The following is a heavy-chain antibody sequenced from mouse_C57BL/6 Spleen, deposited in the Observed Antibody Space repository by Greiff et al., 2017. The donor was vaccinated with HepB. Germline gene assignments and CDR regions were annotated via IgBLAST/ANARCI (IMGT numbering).Heavy chain of an antibody. CDR1: GYSITSGYY. Sequence: VQLQQSGPGLVKPSQSLSLTCSVTGYSITSGYYWNWIRQFPGNKLEWMGYISYDGSNNYNPSLKNRISITRDTSKNQFFLKLNSVTTEDTATYYCARRSYGSSFDYWGQGTTLTVSS. V-gene: IGHV3-6*01. CDR2: ISYDGSN. J-gene: IGHJ2*01. D-gene: IGHD1-1*01. CDR3: ARRSYGSSFDY.